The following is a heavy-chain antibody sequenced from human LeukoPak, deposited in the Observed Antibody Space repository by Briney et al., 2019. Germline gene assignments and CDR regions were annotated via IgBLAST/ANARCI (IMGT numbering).Heavy chain of an antibody. CDR3: AKTYYDILTGSDY. V-gene: IGHV3-53*01. Sequence: GGSLRLSCVSSGTIVSTNYMSWVRQPPGKGLESVSILYMNDNTYYADSVKGRFTISRDNSKNTLYLQMNSLRAEDTAVYYCAKTYYDILTGSDYWGQGTLVTVSS. CDR1: GTIVSTNY. CDR2: LYMNDNT. D-gene: IGHD3-9*01. J-gene: IGHJ4*02.